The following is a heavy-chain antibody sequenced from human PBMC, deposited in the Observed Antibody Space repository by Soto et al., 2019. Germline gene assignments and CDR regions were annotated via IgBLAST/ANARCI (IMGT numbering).Heavy chain of an antibody. V-gene: IGHV6-1*01. Sequence: SQPLSLTCAISWASFSSNIAACNCIRQSPSRGLEWLGRTYYRSKWYNDYAVSVKSRITINPDTSKNQFSLQLNSVTPEDTAVYYCARTVIAEAGGESWFDPWGQGTLVTVSS. CDR1: WASFSSNIAA. D-gene: IGHD6-13*01. J-gene: IGHJ5*02. CDR3: ARTVIAEAGGESWFDP. CDR2: TYYRSKWYN.